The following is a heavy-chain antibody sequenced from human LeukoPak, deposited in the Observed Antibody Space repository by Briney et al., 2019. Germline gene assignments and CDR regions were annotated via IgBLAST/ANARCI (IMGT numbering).Heavy chain of an antibody. CDR2: IRSDGSNK. D-gene: IGHD6-13*01. CDR1: GFTFSSYG. Sequence: GGSLRLSCAPSGFTFSSYGMRWVRQAPGKGLEWVAFIRSDGSNKYYADSVKGRFTISRDNSKNTLCLQMNRLRPEDTAVYYCARGPSIAAAGTTFPFDYWGQGTLVTVSS. V-gene: IGHV3-30*02. CDR3: ARGPSIAAAGTTFPFDY. J-gene: IGHJ4*02.